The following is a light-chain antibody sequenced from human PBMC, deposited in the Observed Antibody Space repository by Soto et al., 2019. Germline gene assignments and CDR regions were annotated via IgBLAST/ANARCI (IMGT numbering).Light chain of an antibody. CDR3: QQANTFPLT. J-gene: IGKJ3*01. Sequence: DIQVTQSPSSVSASVGDRVTITCRASQGIYNWLAWYQQKPGKAPKLLISAVSNLQSGVPSRFSGSGYGTDFTRTISILQPEDFATYYCQQANTFPLTLGHGTKVDSK. CDR2: AVS. V-gene: IGKV1D-12*01. CDR1: QGIYNW.